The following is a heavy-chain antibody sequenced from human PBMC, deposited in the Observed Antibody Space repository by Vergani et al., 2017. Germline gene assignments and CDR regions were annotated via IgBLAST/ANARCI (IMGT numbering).Heavy chain of an antibody. Sequence: EVQLVESGGGLVQPGGSLRLSCAASGFTFSSYSMNWVRQAPGKGLEWVSYISSSSSTIYYADSVKGRFTISRDNAKNSLYLQMNSLRDEDTAVYYCARDGTRQWINHYYYGMDVWGQGTTVTVSS. CDR2: ISSSSSTI. CDR1: GFTFSSYS. CDR3: ARDGTRQWINHYYYGMDV. D-gene: IGHD5-12*01. J-gene: IGHJ6*02. V-gene: IGHV3-48*02.